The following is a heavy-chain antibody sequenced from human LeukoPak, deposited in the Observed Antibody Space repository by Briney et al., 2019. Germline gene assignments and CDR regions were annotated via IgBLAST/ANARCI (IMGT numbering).Heavy chain of an antibody. Sequence: GSLRLSCAASGFPFSNHAMSWVRQAPGKGLEWIGSIYHSGSTYYNPSLKSRVTISVDTSKNQFSLKLSSVTAADTAVYYCARDRSNYDYVWGPRRNAFDIWGQGTMVTVSS. J-gene: IGHJ3*02. CDR1: GFPFSNHAM. V-gene: IGHV4-38-2*02. CDR2: IYHSGST. CDR3: ARDRSNYDYVWGPRRNAFDI. D-gene: IGHD3-16*01.